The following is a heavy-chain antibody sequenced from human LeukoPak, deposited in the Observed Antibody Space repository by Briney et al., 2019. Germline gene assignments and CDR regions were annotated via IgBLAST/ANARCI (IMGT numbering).Heavy chain of an antibody. V-gene: IGHV3-23*01. D-gene: IGHD3-16*02. CDR2: ISGSGGST. J-gene: IGHJ4*02. CDR3: AKVSGYDYVWGSYRTFDY. CDR1: GFTFSSYA. Sequence: GGSLRLSCAASGFTFSSYAMSWVRQAPGKGLEWVSAISGSGGSTYYADSVEGRFTISRDNSKNTLYLQMNSLRAEDTAVYYCAKVSGYDYVWGSYRTFDYWGQGTLVTVSS.